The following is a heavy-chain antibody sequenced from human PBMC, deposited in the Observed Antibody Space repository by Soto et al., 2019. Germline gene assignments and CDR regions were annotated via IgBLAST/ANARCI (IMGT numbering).Heavy chain of an antibody. V-gene: IGHV4-31*03. CDR3: ARGGVAASYFDY. CDR2: IYYSGST. D-gene: IGHD6-19*01. Sequence: QVQLQESGPGLVKPSQTLSLTCTVSGGSISSGGYYWSWIRQHPGKGLEWIGYIYYSGSTYYNPSLKSRVTISVDTSKNQFSLKLRSVTAADTAAYYCARGGVAASYFDYWGQGTLVTVSS. CDR1: GGSISSGGYY. J-gene: IGHJ4*02.